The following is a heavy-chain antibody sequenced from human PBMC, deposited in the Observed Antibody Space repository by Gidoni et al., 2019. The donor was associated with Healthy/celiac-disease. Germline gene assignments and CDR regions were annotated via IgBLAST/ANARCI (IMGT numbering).Heavy chain of an antibody. Sequence: EVQLVESGGGLVQPGGSLRLACAASGFTFSSYEMNWVRQAPGKGLEWVSYISSSGSTIYYADSVKGRFTIYRDNAKNSLYLQMNSLRAEDTAVYYCARGTPYYDILTGYYRGGWYFDLWGRGTLVTVSS. V-gene: IGHV3-48*03. CDR2: ISSSGSTI. D-gene: IGHD3-9*01. J-gene: IGHJ2*01. CDR3: ARGTPYYDILTGYYRGGWYFDL. CDR1: GFTFSSYE.